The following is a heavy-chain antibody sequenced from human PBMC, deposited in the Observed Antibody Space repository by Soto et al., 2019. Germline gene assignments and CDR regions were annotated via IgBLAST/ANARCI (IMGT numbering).Heavy chain of an antibody. J-gene: IGHJ6*02. CDR2: LIPIFGTA. CDR3: AISYSGYDYYYYYGMDV. D-gene: IGHD5-12*01. V-gene: IGHV1-69*01. CDR1: GGTFSSYA. Sequence: QVQLVQSGAEVKKPGSSVKVSCKASGGTFSSYAISWVRQAPGQGLEWMGGLIPIFGTANYAQKFQGRVTITADEFTSTAYMELSSLRSEDTAVYYCAISYSGYDYYYYYGMDVWGQGTTVTVSS.